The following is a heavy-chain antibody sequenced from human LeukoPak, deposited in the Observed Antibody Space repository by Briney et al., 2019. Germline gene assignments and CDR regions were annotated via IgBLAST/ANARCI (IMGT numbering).Heavy chain of an antibody. J-gene: IGHJ4*02. D-gene: IGHD3-10*01. Sequence: ASVKVSFKASASTFSTYAIHWVRQAPGQGLEWMGWISTGNGNTRYSKAFQDRVTITRDTSASTVYMDLRGLRSEDMAVYYCARENYYRIGRFDRAYLDDWGQGTLVTVSS. CDR2: ISTGNGNT. CDR1: ASTFSTYA. CDR3: ARENYYRIGRFDRAYLDD. V-gene: IGHV1-3*03.